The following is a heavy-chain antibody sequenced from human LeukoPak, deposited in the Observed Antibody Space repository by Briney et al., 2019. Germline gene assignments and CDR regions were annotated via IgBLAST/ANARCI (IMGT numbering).Heavy chain of an antibody. CDR2: INYSGST. CDR3: ARFPPHSRAAAAGTLYHRGAFDI. D-gene: IGHD6-13*01. V-gene: IGHV4-34*01. CDR1: GGSFSGYY. J-gene: IGHJ3*02. Sequence: SETLSLTCAVYGGSFSGYYWSWIRQPPGKGLEWIGEINYSGSTNYNPSLKSRVTISVDTSKNQFSLKLSSVTAADTAVYYCARFPPHSRAAAAGTLYHRGAFDIWGQGTMVTVSS.